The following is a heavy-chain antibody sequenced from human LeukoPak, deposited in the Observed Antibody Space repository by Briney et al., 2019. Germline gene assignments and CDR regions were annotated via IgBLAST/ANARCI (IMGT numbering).Heavy chain of an antibody. CDR2: MDPNSANT. V-gene: IGHV1-8*03. CDR1: GYRFSTYD. CDR3: ARGRGTPNWWGEWFDP. Sequence: ASVKVSCKASGYRFSTYDINWIRQASGQGLEWMGWMDPNSANTGYAQKFQDRVTITWNTSISTAYMELSSLRSDDTAVYYCARGRGTPNWWGEWFDPGGQGTRVPVPS. D-gene: IGHD2-8*02. J-gene: IGHJ5*02.